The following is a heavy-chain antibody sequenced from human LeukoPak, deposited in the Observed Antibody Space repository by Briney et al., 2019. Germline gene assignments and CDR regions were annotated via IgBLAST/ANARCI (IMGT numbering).Heavy chain of an antibody. V-gene: IGHV4-39*01. Sequence: TSETLSLTCTVSGGSISSSHYYWGWIRQPPGKGLEWIGTIYYSGTTYYNPSLESRVTMSADTSKNQFSLTLRSVTAADTAVYYCARQISDYYYYYIDVWGEGATVTVSS. J-gene: IGHJ6*03. CDR3: ARQISDYYYYYIDV. D-gene: IGHD3-3*01. CDR1: GGSISSSHYY. CDR2: IYYSGTT.